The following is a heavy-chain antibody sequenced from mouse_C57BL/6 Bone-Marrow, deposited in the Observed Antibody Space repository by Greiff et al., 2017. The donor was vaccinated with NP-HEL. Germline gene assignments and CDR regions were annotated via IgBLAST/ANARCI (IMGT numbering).Heavy chain of an antibody. CDR1: GYTFTDYY. J-gene: IGHJ3*01. CDR2: INPYNGGT. V-gene: IGHV1-19*01. Sequence: SGPVLVKPGASVKMSCKASGYTFTDYYMNWVKQSHGKSLEWIGVINPYNGGTSYNQKFKGKATLTVDKSSSTAYMELNSLTSEDSAVYYCARWDYAGAYWGQGTLVTVSA. D-gene: IGHD1-1*02. CDR3: ARWDYAGAY.